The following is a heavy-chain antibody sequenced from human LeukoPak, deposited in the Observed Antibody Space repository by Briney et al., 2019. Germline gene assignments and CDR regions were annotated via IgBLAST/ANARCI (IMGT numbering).Heavy chain of an antibody. V-gene: IGHV4-59*08. D-gene: IGHD3-16*01. CDR2: IYYSGST. J-gene: IGHJ4*02. CDR3: AGGLNRDFLLDY. CDR1: GVSISSYY. Sequence: SETLSLTCTVSGVSISSYYWSWIRQPPGKGLEWIGYIYYSGSTNYNPSLKSRVTISVDTSKNQFSLKLSSVTAAETAVYHCAGGLNRDFLLDYWGQGTLVTVSS.